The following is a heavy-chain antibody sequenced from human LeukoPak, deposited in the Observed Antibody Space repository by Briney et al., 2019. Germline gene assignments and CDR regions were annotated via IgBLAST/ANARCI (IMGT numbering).Heavy chain of an antibody. CDR1: GFTFGAYT. CDR2: IFSRSESI. CDR3: ARDFLHSSTSRPFDY. D-gene: IGHD2-2*01. Sequence: PGGSLRLSCAASGFTFGAYTMNWVRQAPGKGLEWVTCIFSRSESILYADSVKGRFTISRDSAKNSLYLQMDSLRAEDTAVYYCARDFLHSSTSRPFDYWGQGTLVTVSS. V-gene: IGHV3-21*01. J-gene: IGHJ4*02.